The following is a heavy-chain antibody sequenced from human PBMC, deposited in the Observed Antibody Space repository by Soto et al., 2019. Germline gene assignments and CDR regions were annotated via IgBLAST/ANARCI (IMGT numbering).Heavy chain of an antibody. V-gene: IGHV1-69*12. CDR1: GGTFSSYA. CDR3: ARGGSGDYVYYYYCGMDV. J-gene: IGHJ6*02. D-gene: IGHD4-17*01. CDR2: IIPIFGTA. Sequence: QVQLVQSGAEVKKPGSSVKVSCKASGGTFSSYAITWVRQAPGQGLEWMGGIIPIFGTANYAQKFQGRVTVTADEATTTAYMELSSLRSEDTAVYYCARGGSGDYVYYYYCGMDVWGQWTTVTVSS.